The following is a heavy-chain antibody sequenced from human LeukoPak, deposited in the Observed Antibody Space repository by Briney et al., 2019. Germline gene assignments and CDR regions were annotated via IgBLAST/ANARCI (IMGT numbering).Heavy chain of an antibody. D-gene: IGHD1-26*01. J-gene: IGHJ4*02. CDR3: AKSGGYGLIDY. Sequence: SETLSLTCTVSGASISGSGYYWGWIRQPPGKGLEWIGSIYSSGSTYYNASLQSRVTISIETSKNQTSLRLNSVTAADTAMYYCAKSGGYGLIDYWGQGTLVTVSS. CDR2: IYSSGST. V-gene: IGHV4-39*01. CDR1: GASISGSGYY.